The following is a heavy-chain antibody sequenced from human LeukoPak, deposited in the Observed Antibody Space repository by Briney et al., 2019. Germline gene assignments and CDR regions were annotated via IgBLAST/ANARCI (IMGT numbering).Heavy chain of an antibody. V-gene: IGHV1-46*01. CDR3: ARTDCSRYSCYKDAFDI. Sequence: ASVKVSCKASGYTFTNYYMHWVRQAPGQGLEYVGILDPSAGDTTYAQKFQGRVTMTRDTSTSTVYMELSSLRFEDTAVYYCARTDCSRYSCYKDAFDIWGQGTMVTVSS. CDR2: LDPSAGDT. D-gene: IGHD2-2*02. CDR1: GYTFTNYY. J-gene: IGHJ3*02.